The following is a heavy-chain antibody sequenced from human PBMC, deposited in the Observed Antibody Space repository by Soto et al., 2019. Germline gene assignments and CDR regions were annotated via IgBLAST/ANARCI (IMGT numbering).Heavy chain of an antibody. J-gene: IGHJ4*02. Sequence: SETLSLTCTVSGGSISSSSYYWCWIRQPPGKGLEWIGSIYYSGSTYYNPSLKSRVTISVDTSKNQFSLKLSSVTAADTAVYYCATRILIFGVVSADYWGQGILVTVFS. CDR2: IYYSGST. CDR1: GGSISSSSYY. D-gene: IGHD3-3*01. V-gene: IGHV4-39*01. CDR3: ATRILIFGVVSADY.